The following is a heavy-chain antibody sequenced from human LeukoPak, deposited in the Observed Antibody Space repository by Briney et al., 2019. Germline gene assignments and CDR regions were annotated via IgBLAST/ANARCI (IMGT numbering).Heavy chain of an antibody. Sequence: GASVKVSCKASGYTFTGYYIHWVRQAPGQGLEWMGWINPDNGGAKYAQKFQGRVTMTRETSVSTVYMELSRLRSDDTAVYYCARSPPPRYHYDSSGHFYWGQGTLVTVSS. J-gene: IGHJ4*02. CDR2: INPDNGGA. CDR1: GYTFTGYY. D-gene: IGHD3-22*01. CDR3: ARSPPPRYHYDSSGHFY. V-gene: IGHV1-2*02.